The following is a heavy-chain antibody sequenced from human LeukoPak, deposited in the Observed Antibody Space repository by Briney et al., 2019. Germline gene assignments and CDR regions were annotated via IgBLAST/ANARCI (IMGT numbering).Heavy chain of an antibody. Sequence: GGSLRLSCAVSGFTFSDYYMSWIRQAPGKGLEWVAYISSGGSTISHADSVKGRFTISRDNAENSLYLQMNSLRVKDTAVYYCARRAAAGRCFDHWGQGTLVTVSS. CDR2: ISSGGSTI. D-gene: IGHD6-13*01. V-gene: IGHV3-11*01. CDR3: ARRAAAGRCFDH. CDR1: GFTFSDYY. J-gene: IGHJ4*02.